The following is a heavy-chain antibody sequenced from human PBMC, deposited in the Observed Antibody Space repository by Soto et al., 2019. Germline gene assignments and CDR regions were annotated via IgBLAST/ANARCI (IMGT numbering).Heavy chain of an antibody. J-gene: IGHJ6*02. CDR3: ARGRTVIGNYGMDV. Sequence: QVQLVASGGGVVQPGRSLRLSCAASGFTFSSYAMHWVRQAPGKGLEWVAVISYDGSNKYYADSVKGRFTISRDNSKNTLYLQMNGLRAEDTAVYYCARGRTVIGNYGMDVWGQGTTVTVSS. D-gene: IGHD2-21*01. CDR1: GFTFSSYA. V-gene: IGHV3-30-3*01. CDR2: ISYDGSNK.